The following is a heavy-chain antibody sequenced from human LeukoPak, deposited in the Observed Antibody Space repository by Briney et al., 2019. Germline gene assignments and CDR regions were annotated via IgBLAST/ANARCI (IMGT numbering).Heavy chain of an antibody. CDR3: AREKDYSVYVWGSSVGFDY. J-gene: IGHJ4*02. Sequence: PGGSLRLSCAASGFTFSSYSMNWVRQAPGKGLEWVSSISSSSSYIYYADSVKGRFTFSRDNAKNSLYLQMNSLRAEDTAVYYCAREKDYSVYVWGSSVGFDYWGQGTLVTVSS. D-gene: IGHD3-16*01. CDR2: ISSSSSYI. CDR1: GFTFSSYS. V-gene: IGHV3-21*01.